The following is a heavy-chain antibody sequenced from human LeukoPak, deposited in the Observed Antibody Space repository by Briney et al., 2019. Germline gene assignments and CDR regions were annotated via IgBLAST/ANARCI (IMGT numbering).Heavy chain of an antibody. CDR2: INPAGSCA. CDR3: AVGFFGGDAF. V-gene: IGHV5-10-1*01. J-gene: IGHJ4*02. D-gene: IGHD2-21*02. CDR1: GYSFTRYW. Sequence: GESLKISCKGSGYSFTRYWISWGRHMPGKGLEWMRAINPAGSCATYNPSFQGRVTMTVDTSINPAYLHWTSLKTSGTAMFYCAVGFFGGDAFWGQGTLISVSS.